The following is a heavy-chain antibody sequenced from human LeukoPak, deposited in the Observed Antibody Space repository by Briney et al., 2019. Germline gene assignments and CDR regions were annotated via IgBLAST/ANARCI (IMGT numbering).Heavy chain of an antibody. CDR3: ARAAVYCSSSTCRTNFDS. D-gene: IGHD2-2*01. CDR1: GFTFRNSY. V-gene: IGHV3-7*01. J-gene: IGHJ4*02. CDR2: MNHDGSDQ. Sequence: GGSLRLSCAASGFTFRNSYMSWVRQAPGKGLEWVAYMNHDGSDQSHVYSVRGRFTISRDNAKNSLYLQMNSLRVEDTAVYYCARAAVYCSSSTCRTNFDSWGQGTLVTVSS.